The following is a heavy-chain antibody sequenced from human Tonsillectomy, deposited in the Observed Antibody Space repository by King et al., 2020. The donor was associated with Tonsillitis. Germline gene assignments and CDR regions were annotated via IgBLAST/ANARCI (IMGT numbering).Heavy chain of an antibody. CDR2: ISDSGGST. CDR1: GFTFSSYG. CDR3: ATAPIAPRQNYYYYYYMDV. J-gene: IGHJ6*03. Sequence: VQLVESGGGLVHPGGSLRLSCAASGFTFSSYGMSWVRQAPGKGLEWVSGISDSGGSTYYADSVKGRFTISRDNSKNTLYVQMNSLRAEDTAGYYCATAPIAPRQNYYYYYYMDVWGKGTTVTVS. D-gene: IGHD6-6*01. V-gene: IGHV3-23*04.